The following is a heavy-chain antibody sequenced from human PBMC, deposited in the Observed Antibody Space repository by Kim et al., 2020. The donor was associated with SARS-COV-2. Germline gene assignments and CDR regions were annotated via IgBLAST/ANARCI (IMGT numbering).Heavy chain of an antibody. V-gene: IGHV1-2*02. CDR1: GYTFTDYY. J-gene: IGHJ4*02. CDR3: APHPGSSKGNFDY. D-gene: IGHD2-2*01. CDR2: INCENGVR. Sequence: ASVKVSCKSSGYTFTDYYIHWVRQAPGQGLEWIGWINCENGVRKYAQRFQGRVTLTRDTSTSTSYLELSSVMPGDTAIFYCAPHPGSSKGNFDYWGQGSLVTVSS.